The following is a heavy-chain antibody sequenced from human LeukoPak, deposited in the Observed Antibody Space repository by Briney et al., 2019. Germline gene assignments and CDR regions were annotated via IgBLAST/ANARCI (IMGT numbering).Heavy chain of an antibody. Sequence: SVKVSFKASGGTFSSYAISWVRQAPGQGLEWVGRIIPIFGTANYAQKFQGRVTITTDESTSTAYMELSSLRSEDTAVYYCARFICSSTSCYANAFDIWGQGTMVTVSS. CDR3: ARFICSSTSCYANAFDI. V-gene: IGHV1-69*05. D-gene: IGHD2-2*01. J-gene: IGHJ3*02. CDR1: GGTFSSYA. CDR2: IIPIFGTA.